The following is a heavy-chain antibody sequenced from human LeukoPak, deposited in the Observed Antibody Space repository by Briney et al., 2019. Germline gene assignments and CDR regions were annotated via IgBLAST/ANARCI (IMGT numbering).Heavy chain of an antibody. CDR3: ARDKSGNSGWYSYFDY. V-gene: IGHV1-2*02. Sequence: ASVKVSCKVSGYTLAELSMHWVRQAPGKGLEWMGWINPNSGDTNYAQKFQGRVTMTRDTSISTAYMELSRLRSDDTAVYYCARDKSGNSGWYSYFDYWGQGTLVTVSS. CDR2: INPNSGDT. D-gene: IGHD6-19*01. J-gene: IGHJ4*02. CDR1: GYTLAELS.